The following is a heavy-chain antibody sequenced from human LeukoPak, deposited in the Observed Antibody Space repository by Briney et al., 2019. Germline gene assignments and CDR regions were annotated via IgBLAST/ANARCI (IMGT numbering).Heavy chain of an antibody. CDR3: AQDWWGSYLS. J-gene: IGHJ4*02. V-gene: IGHV3-43*02. CDR1: GFTFATYA. Sequence: PGGSLRLSCAASGFTFATYAMHWVRQAPGKGLEYVSLIFGDGETTHYAYSVKGRFTISRDNSKNSLYLQMNNLKTDDTASYYCAQDWWGSYLSWGRGTLVTVSS. CDR2: IFGDGETT. D-gene: IGHD1-26*01.